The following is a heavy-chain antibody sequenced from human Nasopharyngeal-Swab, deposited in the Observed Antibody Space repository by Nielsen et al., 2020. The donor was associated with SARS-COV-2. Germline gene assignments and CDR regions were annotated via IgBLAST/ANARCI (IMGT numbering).Heavy chain of an antibody. CDR1: GFTFSSYA. Sequence: GESLKISCAASGFTFSSYAMHWVRQAPGKGLEWVAVISYDGSNKYYADSVKGRFTISRDNSKNTLYLQMNSLRAEDTAVHYCARDLWPAFIASHGMDVWGQGTTVTVSS. CDR2: ISYDGSNK. V-gene: IGHV3-30*04. CDR3: ARDLWPAFIASHGMDV. J-gene: IGHJ6*02. D-gene: IGHD6-6*01.